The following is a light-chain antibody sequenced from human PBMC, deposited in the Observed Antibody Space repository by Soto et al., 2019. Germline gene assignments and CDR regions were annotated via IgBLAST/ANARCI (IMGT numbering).Light chain of an antibody. CDR1: HSVNDY. CDR2: DAS. Sequence: EIVLTQSPAPLSLSPGERATLSCRASHSVNDYLAWYQQKPGQAPRLLIYDASNRATGIPARFSGGGSGTDFTLTISSLEPEDFAVYYCQQRRDWPLTCGGGTKVDI. J-gene: IGKJ4*01. V-gene: IGKV3-11*01. CDR3: QQRRDWPLT.